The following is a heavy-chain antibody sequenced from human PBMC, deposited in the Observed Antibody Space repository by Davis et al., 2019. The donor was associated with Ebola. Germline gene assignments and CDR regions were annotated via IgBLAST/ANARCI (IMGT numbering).Heavy chain of an antibody. CDR3: ARDRGHKYSYGPPFDY. CDR2: IWYDGSNK. V-gene: IGHV3-33*08. J-gene: IGHJ4*02. Sequence: GESLKISCAASGFTFSSYGMHWVRQAPGKGLEWVAVIWYDGSNKYYADSVKGRFTISRDNSKNTLYLQMNSLRAEDTAVYYCARDRGHKYSYGPPFDYWGQGTLVTVSS. CDR1: GFTFSSYG. D-gene: IGHD5-18*01.